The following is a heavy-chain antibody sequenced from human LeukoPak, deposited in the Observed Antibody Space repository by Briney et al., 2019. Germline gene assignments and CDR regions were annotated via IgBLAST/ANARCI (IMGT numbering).Heavy chain of an antibody. CDR2: MSYDGGNK. Sequence: IMSYDGGNKFYADSVKGRFTISRDNAKNSLYLQMNSLRAEDTAVYYCASALFPEAQFSPFEYWGQGTLVTVSS. CDR3: ASALFPEAQFSPFEY. J-gene: IGHJ4*02. V-gene: IGHV3-30*07. D-gene: IGHD2-21*01.